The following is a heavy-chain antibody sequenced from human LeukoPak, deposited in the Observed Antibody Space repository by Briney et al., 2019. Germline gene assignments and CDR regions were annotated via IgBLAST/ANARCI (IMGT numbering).Heavy chain of an antibody. D-gene: IGHD5-24*01. CDR2: ISSSGSTI. J-gene: IGHJ4*02. Sequence: PGGSLRLSCAASGFTFSSYEMNWVRQAPGKGLEWVSYISSSGSTIYYADSVKGRFTISRDNAKNSLYLQMNSLRAEDTAVYYCAGPSRDGYNAVFDYWGQGTLVTVSS. CDR3: AGPSRDGYNAVFDY. V-gene: IGHV3-48*03. CDR1: GFTFSSYE.